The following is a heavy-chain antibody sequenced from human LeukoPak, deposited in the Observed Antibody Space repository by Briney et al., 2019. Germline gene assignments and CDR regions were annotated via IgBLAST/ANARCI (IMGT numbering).Heavy chain of an antibody. J-gene: IGHJ4*02. CDR2: IIPIFGTA. CDR3: AISQGTYYYDSSGPITTYRSLDY. CDR1: GGTFSSYA. D-gene: IGHD3-22*01. V-gene: IGHV1-69*05. Sequence: ASVKVSCKASGGTFSSYAISWVRQAPGQGLEWIGGIIPIFGTANYAQKFQGRVTITTDESTSTAYMELSSLRSEDTAVYYCAISQGTYYYDSSGPITTYRSLDYWGQGTLVTVSS.